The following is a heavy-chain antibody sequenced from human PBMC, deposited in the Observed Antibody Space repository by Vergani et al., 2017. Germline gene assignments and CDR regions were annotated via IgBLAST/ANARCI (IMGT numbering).Heavy chain of an antibody. CDR1: GGSISSSSYY. V-gene: IGHV4-39*01. J-gene: IGHJ4*02. D-gene: IGHD6-19*01. CDR2: IYYSGTT. Sequence: QLQLQESGPGLVKPSETLSLTCTVSGGSISSSSYYWGWIRQPPGKGLEWIGSIYYSGTTYYNPSLKSRVTISVDTSKNQFSLKLSSVTAADTAVYYCARRLPESSGWYFDDWGQGTLVTVSS. CDR3: ARRLPESSGWYFDD.